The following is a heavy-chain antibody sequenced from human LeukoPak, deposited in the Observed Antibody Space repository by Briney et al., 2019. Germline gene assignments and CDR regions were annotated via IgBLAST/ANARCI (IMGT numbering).Heavy chain of an antibody. J-gene: IGHJ4*02. D-gene: IGHD4-17*01. V-gene: IGHV1-18*01. CDR1: GYTFTSNG. CDR2: ISAYNGNT. Sequence: ASVKVSCKASGYTFTSNGISWVRQAPGQGLEWMGWISAYNGNTNYAQKFQGRVTMTTDTSTSTAYMELRSLRSDDTAVYYCARDEDYGIFVNIDYWGQGTLVTVSS. CDR3: ARDEDYGIFVNIDY.